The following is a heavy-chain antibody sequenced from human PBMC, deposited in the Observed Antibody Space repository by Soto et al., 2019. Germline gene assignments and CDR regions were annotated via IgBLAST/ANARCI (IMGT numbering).Heavy chain of an antibody. CDR1: GFTFSSYS. V-gene: IGHV3-21*01. Sequence: EVPLVESGGGLVKPGGSLRLSCAASGFTFSSYSMNWVRQAPGKGLEWVSSISSSSSYIYYADSVKGRFTISRDNAKNSLYLQMNSLRADDTAVYYCAREISVRGGNFDYWGQGTLVTVSS. J-gene: IGHJ4*02. D-gene: IGHD3-10*01. CDR2: ISSSSSYI. CDR3: AREISVRGGNFDY.